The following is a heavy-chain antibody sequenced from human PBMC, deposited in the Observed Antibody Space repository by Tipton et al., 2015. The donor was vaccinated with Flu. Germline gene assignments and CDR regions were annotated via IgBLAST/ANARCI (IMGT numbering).Heavy chain of an antibody. Sequence: LRLSCNVSGGSVSRGRYYWSWIRQPAGRGLEWIGRIYTSGSTNYSPSLESRVTISVDPSKSHFSLSLTSVTAADTAVYFCARDFLFFGELSTAYYVDSWRQGIRVTVSS. CDR2: IYTSGST. CDR1: GGSVSRGRYY. D-gene: IGHD3-16*01. J-gene: IGHJ4*02. CDR3: ARDFLFFGELSTAYYVDS. V-gene: IGHV4-61*02.